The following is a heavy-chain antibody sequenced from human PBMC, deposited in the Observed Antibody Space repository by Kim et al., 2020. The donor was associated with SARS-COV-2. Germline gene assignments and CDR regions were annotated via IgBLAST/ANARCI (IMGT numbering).Heavy chain of an antibody. D-gene: IGHD3-10*01. CDR1: GGSFSGYY. V-gene: IGHV4-34*01. CDR2: INHSGST. J-gene: IGHJ3*02. Sequence: SETLSLTCAVYGGSFSGYYWSWIRQPPGKGLEWIGEINHSGSTNYNPSLKSRVTISVDTSKNQFSLKLSSVTAADTAVYYCARRRRTMVRGVISKRDAFDIWGQGTMVTVSS. CDR3: ARRRRTMVRGVISKRDAFDI.